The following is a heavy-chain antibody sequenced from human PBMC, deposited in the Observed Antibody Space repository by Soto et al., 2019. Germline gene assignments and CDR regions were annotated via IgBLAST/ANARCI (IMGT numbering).Heavy chain of an antibody. CDR2: ISYDGSNK. Sequence: GGSLRLSCAASGFTFSSYGMHWVRQAPGKGLEWVAVISYDGSNKYYADYVKGRFTISRDNSKNTLYLQMNSLRAEDTAVYYCAKATVDTALPAEYYFDYWGQGT. CDR1: GFTFSSYG. D-gene: IGHD5-18*01. J-gene: IGHJ4*02. CDR3: AKATVDTALPAEYYFDY. V-gene: IGHV3-30*18.